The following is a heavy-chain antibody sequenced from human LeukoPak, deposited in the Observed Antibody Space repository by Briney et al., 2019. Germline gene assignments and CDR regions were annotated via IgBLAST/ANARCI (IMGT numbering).Heavy chain of an antibody. J-gene: IGHJ4*02. Sequence: QPGGSLRLSCAASGFPFSSYAMSWVRQAPGKGLEWVSAISGSGGSTYYADSVKGRLTISRANSKNTLYLQMNSLRAEDTAVYYCAKWGIAARHFDYWGQGTLVTVSS. CDR3: AKWGIAARHFDY. D-gene: IGHD6-6*01. V-gene: IGHV3-23*01. CDR2: ISGSGGST. CDR1: GFPFSSYA.